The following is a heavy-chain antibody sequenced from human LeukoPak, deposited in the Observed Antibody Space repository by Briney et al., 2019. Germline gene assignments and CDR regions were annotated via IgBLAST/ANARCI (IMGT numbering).Heavy chain of an antibody. CDR3: AREKRIAAAGTPRKYYYYYMDV. CDR1: GYTFTGYY. Sequence: GASVKVSCKASGYTFTGYYMHWMRQAPGQGLEWMGWINPNSGGTNYAQKFQGRVTMTRDTSISTAYMELSRLRSDDTAVYYCAREKRIAAAGTPRKYYYYYMDVWGKGTTVTVSS. CDR2: INPNSGGT. V-gene: IGHV1-2*02. J-gene: IGHJ6*03. D-gene: IGHD6-13*01.